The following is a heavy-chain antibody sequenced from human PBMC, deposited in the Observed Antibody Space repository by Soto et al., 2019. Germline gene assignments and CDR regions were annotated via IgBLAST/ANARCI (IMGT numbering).Heavy chain of an antibody. Sequence: PSETLSLTCTVSGGSISSYYWSWIRQPPGKGLEWIGYIYYSGSTNYNPSLKSRVTISVDTSKNQFSLKLSSVTAADTAVYYCAGGLPSAGIIDYWGQGTLVTVSS. CDR2: IYYSGST. CDR3: AGGLPSAGIIDY. J-gene: IGHJ4*02. V-gene: IGHV4-59*08. D-gene: IGHD6-13*01. CDR1: GGSISSYY.